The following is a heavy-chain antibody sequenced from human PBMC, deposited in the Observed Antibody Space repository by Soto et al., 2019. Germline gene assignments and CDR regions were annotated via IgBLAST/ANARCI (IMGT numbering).Heavy chain of an antibody. D-gene: IGHD3-16*02. CDR1: GFTFSSYW. Sequence: GGSLRLSCAASGFTFSSYWMSWVRQAPGKGLEWVANIKQDGSEKYYVDSVKGRFTISRDNAKNSLYLQMNSLRAEDTAVYYCARKHDYDYIWGSYRYPFDYWGQGTLVTVSS. J-gene: IGHJ4*02. CDR3: ARKHDYDYIWGSYRYPFDY. V-gene: IGHV3-7*01. CDR2: IKQDGSEK.